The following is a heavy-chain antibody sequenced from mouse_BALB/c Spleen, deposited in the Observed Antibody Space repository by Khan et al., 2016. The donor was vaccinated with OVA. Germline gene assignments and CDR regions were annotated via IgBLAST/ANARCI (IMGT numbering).Heavy chain of an antibody. CDR2: ISYSGRT. V-gene: IGHV3-2*02. CDR1: GYSITSDYA. J-gene: IGHJ3*01. Sequence: EVELVESGPGLVKPSQSLSLTCTVTGYSITSDYAWNWIRQFPGNKLEWMGYISYSGRTSYNPSLKSRISVTRDTSKNPFFLQLNSVTTEDTAAYYCARGGTYWGQGTMVTVSA. CDR3: ARGGTY. D-gene: IGHD2-14*01.